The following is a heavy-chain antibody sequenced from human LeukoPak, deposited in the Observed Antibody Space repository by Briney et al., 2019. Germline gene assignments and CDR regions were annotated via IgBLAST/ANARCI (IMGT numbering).Heavy chain of an antibody. CDR1: GYTFTSYD. CDR2: MNPNSGNT. V-gene: IGHV1-8*01. D-gene: IGHD3-10*01. Sequence: ASVKVSRKASGYTFTSYDINWVRQATGQGLEWMGWMNPNSGNTGYAQKFQGRVTMTRNTSISTAYMELSSLRSEDTAVYYCARGYDYGPGTINWFDPWGQGTLVTVSS. J-gene: IGHJ5*02. CDR3: ARGYDYGPGTINWFDP.